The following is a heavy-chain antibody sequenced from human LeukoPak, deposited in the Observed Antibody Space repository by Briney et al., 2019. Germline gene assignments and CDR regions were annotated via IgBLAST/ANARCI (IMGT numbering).Heavy chain of an antibody. V-gene: IGHV3-21*01. CDR1: GFTFSSHT. J-gene: IGHJ1*01. CDR2: ISSTSTSI. Sequence: NPGGSLRLSCAASGFTFSSHTMNWVRQAPGKGLEWVSSISSTSTSIYHADSVKGRFTISRDNTKNSLYLQMDSLRAEDTAVYYCAREGTRGYFQHWGQGTLVTVSS. CDR3: AREGTRGYFQH.